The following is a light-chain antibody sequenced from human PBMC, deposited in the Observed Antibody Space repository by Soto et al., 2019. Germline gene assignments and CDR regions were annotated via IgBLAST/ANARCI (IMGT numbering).Light chain of an antibody. Sequence: ETVLTQSPGTLSLSPGERATLSCRASRNIYSNYVAWYQQKSGQAPSLLTYGASSRATDVPDRFSASGSGTDFALTISRLEPEDVAVYYCQQYISSPLTFGGGTKVDIK. CDR1: RNIYSNY. J-gene: IGKJ4*01. CDR3: QQYISSPLT. V-gene: IGKV3-20*01. CDR2: GAS.